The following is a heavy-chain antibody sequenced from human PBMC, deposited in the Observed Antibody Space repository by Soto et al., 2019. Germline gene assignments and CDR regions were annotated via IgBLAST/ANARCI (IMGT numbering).Heavy chain of an antibody. Sequence: SQTLSLTCAITGDSVSSNSAGWSWVRQSPSRGLEWLGRTYYRSKWYYEYAVSVRGRITINPDTSKNQYSLQLNSVTPEDTDVYFCPRGEQYSGRIFDYWGQGTLVTVSS. V-gene: IGHV6-1*01. D-gene: IGHD1-26*01. J-gene: IGHJ4*01. CDR1: GDSVSSNSAG. CDR3: PRGEQYSGRIFDY. CDR2: TYYRSKWYY.